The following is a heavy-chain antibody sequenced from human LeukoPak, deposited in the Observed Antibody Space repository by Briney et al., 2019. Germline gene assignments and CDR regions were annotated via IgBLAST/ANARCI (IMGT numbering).Heavy chain of an antibody. CDR3: ARHEGGGWYIDY. D-gene: IGHD6-19*01. V-gene: IGHV5-51*01. CDR1: GYPFSNYW. Sequence: GESLKISCMGSGYPFSNYWIGWVRQMPGKGLEWMGIIYPDESNIRYSPSFQGQVTISADKSISTAYLQWSSLKASDTAICYCARHEGGGWYIDYWGQGTLVTVSS. CDR2: IYPDESNI. J-gene: IGHJ4*02.